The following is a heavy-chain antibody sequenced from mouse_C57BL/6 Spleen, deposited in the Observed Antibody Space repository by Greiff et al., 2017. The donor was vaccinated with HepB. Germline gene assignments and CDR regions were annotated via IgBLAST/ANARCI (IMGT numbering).Heavy chain of an antibody. CDR3: ARDGYYERHWYFDV. CDR1: GFSLTSYG. D-gene: IGHD2-3*01. V-gene: IGHV2-2*01. J-gene: IGHJ1*03. CDR2: IWSGGST. Sequence: VQLVESGPGLVQPSQSLSITCTVSGFSLTSYGVHWVRQSPGKGLEWLGVIWSGGSTDYNAAFISRLSISKDNSKSQVFFKMNSLQADDTAIYYCARDGYYERHWYFDVWGTGTTVTVSS.